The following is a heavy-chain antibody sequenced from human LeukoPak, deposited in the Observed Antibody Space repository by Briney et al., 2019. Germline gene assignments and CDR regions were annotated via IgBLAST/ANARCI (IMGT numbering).Heavy chain of an antibody. V-gene: IGHV3-48*03. CDR3: AKSRAHYYDSSGYYPPFFDY. J-gene: IGHJ4*02. CDR1: GFTFSSYE. D-gene: IGHD3-22*01. Sequence: GGSLRLSCAASGFTFSSYEMNWVRQAPGKGLEWVSYISSSGSTIYYADSVKGRFTISRDNAKNSLYLQMNSLRAEDTAVYYCAKSRAHYYDSSGYYPPFFDYWGQGTLVTVSS. CDR2: ISSSGSTI.